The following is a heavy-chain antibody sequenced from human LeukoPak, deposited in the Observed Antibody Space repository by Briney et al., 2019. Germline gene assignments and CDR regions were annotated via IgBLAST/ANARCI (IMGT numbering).Heavy chain of an antibody. CDR3: AKDLWEGYCSSTSCYRYGDIDY. CDR1: EFTFSSYA. V-gene: IGHV3-23*01. D-gene: IGHD2-2*01. CDR2: ISGSGGST. J-gene: IGHJ4*02. Sequence: PGGSLRLSCAASEFTFSSYAMSWVRQAPGKGLEWVSAISGSGGSTYYADSVKGRFTISRDNSKNTLYLQMNSLRAEDTAVYYCAKDLWEGYCSSTSCYRYGDIDYWGQGTLVTVSS.